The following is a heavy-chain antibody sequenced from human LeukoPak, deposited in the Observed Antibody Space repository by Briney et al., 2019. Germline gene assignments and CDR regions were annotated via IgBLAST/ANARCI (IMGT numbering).Heavy chain of an antibody. J-gene: IGHJ4*02. CDR2: ISGSGGST. D-gene: IGHD2-2*01. V-gene: IGHV3-23*01. CDR3: AKDSFSTG. CDR1: GFTFSSDS. Sequence: GGSLRLSCAASGFTFSSDSMTWVRQAPGKGLEWVSTISGSGGSTFYADSVKGRFTISRDNSKNTLYLHMNSLSAEDTAIYYCAKDSFSTGWGQGTLVTVSS.